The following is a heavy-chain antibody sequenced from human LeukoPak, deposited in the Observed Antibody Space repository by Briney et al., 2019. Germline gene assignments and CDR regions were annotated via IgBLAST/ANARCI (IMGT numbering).Heavy chain of an antibody. CDR1: GGSISRYS. CDR3: ARVVYYDSTPRWFDP. V-gene: IGHV4-59*01. D-gene: IGHD3-22*01. Sequence: PSETLSLTCTVSGGSISRYSWSWIRQPPGKGLEWIAYIYYSGSTNYNPSLKSRVTISVDTSKNQFSLKLSSVTAADTAVYYCARVVYYDSTPRWFDPWGSRTLVTVSS. CDR2: IYYSGST. J-gene: IGHJ5*02.